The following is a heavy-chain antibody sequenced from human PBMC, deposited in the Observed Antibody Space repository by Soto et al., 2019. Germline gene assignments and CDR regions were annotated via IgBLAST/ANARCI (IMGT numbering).Heavy chain of an antibody. CDR3: ARDYRRNYDFWSGYSIYYGIHV. CDR1: GYTFTSYG. Sequence: GASVKVSCKASGYTFTSYGISWVRQAPGQGLEWMGWISAYNGNTNYAQKLQGRVTMTTDTSTSTAYTELRSLRSDDTAVYYCARDYRRNYDFWSGYSIYYGIHVCDQGTTVTVSS. V-gene: IGHV1-18*01. J-gene: IGHJ6*02. CDR2: ISAYNGNT. D-gene: IGHD3-3*01.